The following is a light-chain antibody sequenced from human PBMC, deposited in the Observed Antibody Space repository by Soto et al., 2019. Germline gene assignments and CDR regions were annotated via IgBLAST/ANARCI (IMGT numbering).Light chain of an antibody. CDR3: TAWDNSLRGRV. J-gene: IGLJ3*02. CDR2: SDD. CDR1: SSNIGSHT. Sequence: QSVLTQPPSASGTPGQRVTISCSGSSSNIGSHTVNWYQQLPGTAPKLLIYSDDRRPSGVPDRFSGSKSGTSVSLAISGLQSEDEADYYCTAWDNSLRGRVFGGGTKLTVL. V-gene: IGLV1-44*01.